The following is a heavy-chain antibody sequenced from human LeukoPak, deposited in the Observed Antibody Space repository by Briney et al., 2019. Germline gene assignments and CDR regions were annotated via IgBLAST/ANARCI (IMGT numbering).Heavy chain of an antibody. D-gene: IGHD5-12*01. V-gene: IGHV3-7*03. CDR3: VRDVGYGDF. J-gene: IGHJ4*02. Sequence: PGGSLRLSCVASGFALSRYWMTWVRHIPGKRLAWVVKIKEDGSAKYYADSVKGRFIISKDDAKNLLSLQMNSLGVDDTAVYYCVRDVGYGDFWGQGTLVTVSS. CDR2: IKEDGSAK. CDR1: GFALSRYW.